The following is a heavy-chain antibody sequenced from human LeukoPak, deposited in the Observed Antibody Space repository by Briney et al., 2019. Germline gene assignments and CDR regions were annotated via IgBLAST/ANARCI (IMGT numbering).Heavy chain of an antibody. CDR1: GFTFSSYD. CDR2: IGTAGDT. D-gene: IGHD3-16*01. J-gene: IGHJ5*02. Sequence: PGGSLRLSCAASGFTFSSYDVHWVRQATGKGLEWVSAIGTAGDTYYPGSVKGRFTISRENAKNSLYLQMNSLIAEDTAVYYCARDGGGGFDPWGQGTLVTVSS. CDR3: ARDGGGGFDP. V-gene: IGHV3-13*01.